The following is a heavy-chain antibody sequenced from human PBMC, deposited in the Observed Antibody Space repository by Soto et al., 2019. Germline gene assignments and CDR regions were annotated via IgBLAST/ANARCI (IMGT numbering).Heavy chain of an antibody. CDR3: AREGSSSLFDY. CDR1: GGSVSSDTHY. V-gene: IGHV4-31*03. D-gene: IGHD6-6*01. Sequence: SETLSLTCTVSGGSVSSDTHYWSWIRQPPGKRLEWIGFIYSSGSTYYNPSLKSRVTISVDTSKNQFSLKLSSVTAADTAVYYCAREGSSSLFDYWGQGTLVTVSS. CDR2: IYSSGST. J-gene: IGHJ4*02.